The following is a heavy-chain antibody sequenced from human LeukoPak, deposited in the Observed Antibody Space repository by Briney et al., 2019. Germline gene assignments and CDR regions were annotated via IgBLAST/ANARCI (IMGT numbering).Heavy chain of an antibody. CDR1: GFTFSSYA. D-gene: IGHD3-10*01. V-gene: IGHV3-30-3*01. CDR2: ISYDGSNK. Sequence: GGSLRLSCAASGFTFSSYAMHWVRQAPGKGLEWVAVISYDGSNKYYADSVKGRFTISRDNSKNTLYLQMNSLRAEDTAVYYCAREPLHYGSGSYYDYWGQGTLVTVSS. J-gene: IGHJ4*02. CDR3: AREPLHYGSGSYYDY.